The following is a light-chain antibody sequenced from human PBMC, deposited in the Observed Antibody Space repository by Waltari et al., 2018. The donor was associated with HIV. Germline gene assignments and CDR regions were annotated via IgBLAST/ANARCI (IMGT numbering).Light chain of an antibody. V-gene: IGKV4-1*01. Sequence: DIVMTQSPDSLAVSLGERATINCKSSQSLFYSSNNGNYLAWYQQKPGQPPKLLIYWSSTRKSGVPDRFSGSGSGTDFTLTISSLQAEDAAVYYCQQYFKSPRTFGQGTKVEIK. CDR1: QSLFYSSNNGNY. CDR2: WSS. J-gene: IGKJ1*01. CDR3: QQYFKSPRT.